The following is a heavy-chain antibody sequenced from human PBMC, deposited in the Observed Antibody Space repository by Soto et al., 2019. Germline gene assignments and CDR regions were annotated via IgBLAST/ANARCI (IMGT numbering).Heavy chain of an antibody. CDR3: ARYQRSERALPFFDS. D-gene: IGHD3-9*01. V-gene: IGHV3-48*03. CDR1: GFTFSNYE. CDR2: INSDGTTI. Sequence: GGSLRLSCAASGFTFSNYEMNWVRQAPGEGLEWVSYINSDGTTIYYADSVKGRFTVSRDNAKNSLYLQMNSLRAEDTAVYYCARYQRSERALPFFDSWGQGTLVTVSS. J-gene: IGHJ4*02.